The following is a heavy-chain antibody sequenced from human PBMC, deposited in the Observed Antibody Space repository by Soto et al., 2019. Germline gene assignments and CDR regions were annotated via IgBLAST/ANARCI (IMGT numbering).Heavy chain of an antibody. CDR2: ISGSGGST. CDR3: AKDPAGRTGENCGGDCYSGGYFDY. D-gene: IGHD2-21*01. V-gene: IGHV3-23*01. Sequence: GGSLRLSCAASGFTFSSYAMSWVRQAPGKGLEWVSAISGSGGSTYYADSVKGRFTISRDNSKNTLYLQMNSLRAEDTAVYYCAKDPAGRTGENCGGDCYSGGYFDYWGQGTLVTVSS. J-gene: IGHJ4*02. CDR1: GFTFSSYA.